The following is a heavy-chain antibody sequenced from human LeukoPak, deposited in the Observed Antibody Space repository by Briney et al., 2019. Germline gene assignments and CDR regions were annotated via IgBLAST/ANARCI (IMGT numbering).Heavy chain of an antibody. Sequence: GESLKLSCKGSGYIFTNYWIAWVRQMPGKGLEWMGVVYPSNSETRYSPSFQGHVTISADKSISTAYLQWGSLKASDTATYYCARLQRGYNYGLGDYWGQGTLVTVSS. CDR2: VYPSNSET. CDR1: GYIFTNYW. CDR3: ARLQRGYNYGLGDY. D-gene: IGHD5-18*01. J-gene: IGHJ4*02. V-gene: IGHV5-51*01.